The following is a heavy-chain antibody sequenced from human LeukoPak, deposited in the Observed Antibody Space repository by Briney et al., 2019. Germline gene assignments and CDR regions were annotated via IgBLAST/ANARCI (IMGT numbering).Heavy chain of an antibody. CDR3: AKNSLTVDAFDI. CDR1: GFTFSSYG. J-gene: IGHJ3*02. D-gene: IGHD3-9*01. CDR2: ISYDGSNK. V-gene: IGHV3-30*18. Sequence: GRSLRLSCAASGFTFSSYGMHWVRQAPGKGLEWVAVISYDGSNKYYADSVKGRFPSSRDNSKNTLYLQMNSLRAEDTAVYYCAKNSLTVDAFDIWGQGTMVTVSS.